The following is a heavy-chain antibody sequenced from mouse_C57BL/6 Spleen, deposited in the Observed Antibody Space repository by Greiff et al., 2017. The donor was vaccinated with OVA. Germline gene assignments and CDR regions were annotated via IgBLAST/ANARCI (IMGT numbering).Heavy chain of an antibody. CDR3: ARRLRRGYYAMDY. D-gene: IGHD2-2*01. J-gene: IGHJ4*01. CDR2: IDPSDSYT. Sequence: QVQLKQPGAELVMPGASVKLSCKASGYTFTSYWMHWVKQRPGQGLEWIGEIDPSDSYTNYNQKFKGKSTLTVDKSSSTAYMQLSSLTSEDSAVYYCARRLRRGYYAMDYWGQGTSVTVSS. CDR1: GYTFTSYW. V-gene: IGHV1-69*01.